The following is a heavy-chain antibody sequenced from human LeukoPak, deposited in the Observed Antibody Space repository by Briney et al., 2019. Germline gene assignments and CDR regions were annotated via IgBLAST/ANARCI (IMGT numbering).Heavy chain of an antibody. V-gene: IGHV3-11*03. CDR1: GFTLSDYY. Sequence: PGGSLRLSCAASGFTLSDYYMSWMRQAPGKGLEWVSYISSRGTYTNYADSVRGRFTISRDNAKNSLHLQMNSMRAEDTAVYYCARKGAASGLDYWGQGTLVSVSS. CDR3: ARKGAASGLDY. CDR2: ISSRGTYT. J-gene: IGHJ4*02. D-gene: IGHD3-10*01.